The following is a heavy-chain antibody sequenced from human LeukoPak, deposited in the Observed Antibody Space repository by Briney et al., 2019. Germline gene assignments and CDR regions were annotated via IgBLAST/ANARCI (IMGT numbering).Heavy chain of an antibody. CDR2: ITSGANT. V-gene: IGHV3-23*01. CDR3: AKARAGDITAAFNY. D-gene: IGHD6-13*01. J-gene: IGHJ4*02. Sequence: GGSLRLSCAASAFTCNTYAMSWVRQAPGKGLEWVSGITSGANTYYADSVKGRFTISRDNSENTLNLQMNSLRAEDTAIYYCAKARAGDITAAFNYWGQRTLVTVSS. CDR1: AFTCNTYA.